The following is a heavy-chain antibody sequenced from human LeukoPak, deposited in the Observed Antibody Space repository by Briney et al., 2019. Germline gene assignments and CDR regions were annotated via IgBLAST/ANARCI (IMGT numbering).Heavy chain of an antibody. CDR3: AREEYPGDDAFDV. D-gene: IGHD6-6*01. CDR2: LYSGGAA. V-gene: IGHV3-53*01. CDR1: GFTVRDNY. Sequence: GGSLRLSCAVSGFTVRDNYLNWVRQTPGKGLECVSVLYSGGAAYYADSVRGRFTVSRGNAKTSLFLQMNNLRAEDTALYYCAREEYPGDDAFDVWGQGTMVTVSS. J-gene: IGHJ3*01.